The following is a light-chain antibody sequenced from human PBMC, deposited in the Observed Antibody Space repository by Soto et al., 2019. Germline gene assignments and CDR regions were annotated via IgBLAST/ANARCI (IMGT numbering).Light chain of an antibody. Sequence: DIQMTQSPSSVSASVGDSVTITCRASQGIRSWLAWYQQKPGKASNLLIYAASSVQSGVPSRFSGSGSGTDFTLTITSLQPEDFATYYCQQASSLPFTFGPGTKVDIK. V-gene: IGKV1-12*01. J-gene: IGKJ3*01. CDR3: QQASSLPFT. CDR1: QGIRSW. CDR2: AAS.